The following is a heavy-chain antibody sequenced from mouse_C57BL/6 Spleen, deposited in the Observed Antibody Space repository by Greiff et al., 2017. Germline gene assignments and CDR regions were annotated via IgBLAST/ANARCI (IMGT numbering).Heavy chain of an antibody. CDR3: ARYYGNLYFDY. D-gene: IGHD2-1*01. Sequence: EVQLVESGPELVKPGASVKMSCKASGYTFTDYNMHWVKQSHGKSLEWIGYINPNNGGTSYNQKFKGKATLTVNKSSSTAYMELRSLTSEDSAVYYCARYYGNLYFDYWGQGTTLTVSS. CDR1: GYTFTDYN. J-gene: IGHJ2*01. CDR2: INPNNGGT. V-gene: IGHV1-22*01.